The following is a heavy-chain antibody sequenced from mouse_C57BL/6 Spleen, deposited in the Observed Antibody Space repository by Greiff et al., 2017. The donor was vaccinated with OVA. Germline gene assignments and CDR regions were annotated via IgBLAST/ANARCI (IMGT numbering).Heavy chain of an antibody. CDR3: ARGNYYGSSRFDY. CDR2: ISSGSSTI. V-gene: IGHV5-17*01. Sequence: EVMLVESGGGLVKPGGSLKLSCAASGFTFSDYGMHWVRQAPEKGLEWVAYISSGSSTIYYADTVKGRFTISRDNAKNTLFLQMTSLRSEDTAMYYWARGNYYGSSRFDYWGQGTTLTVSS. J-gene: IGHJ2*01. D-gene: IGHD1-1*01. CDR1: GFTFSDYG.